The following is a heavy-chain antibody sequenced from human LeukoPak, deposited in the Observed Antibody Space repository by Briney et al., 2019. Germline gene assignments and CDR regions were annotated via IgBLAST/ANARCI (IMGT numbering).Heavy chain of an antibody. Sequence: GESLKISCKGSGYSFTTYWIGWVRQMPGKGLEWMGIIYPDDSDTRYSPSFQGQVTISADKSISTACLQWSSLKASDTAMYYCARRLYSGSSYGDFDYWGQGTLVTVSS. CDR2: IYPDDSDT. CDR3: ARRLYSGSSYGDFDY. J-gene: IGHJ4*02. D-gene: IGHD1-26*01. V-gene: IGHV5-51*01. CDR1: GYSFTTYW.